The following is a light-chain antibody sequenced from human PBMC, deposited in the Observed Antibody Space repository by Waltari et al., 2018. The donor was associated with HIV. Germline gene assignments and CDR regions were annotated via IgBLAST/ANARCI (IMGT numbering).Light chain of an antibody. Sequence: QSALTQPASVSGSPGQSITISCPGTSSAVGGYNYVSWYQQHPGKAPKLMIYKVIKRPAGVSNRFSGSKSGNTASLTISGLQAEDEADYYCSSYTSSSTLVFGGGTKLTVL. CDR1: SSAVGGYNY. V-gene: IGLV2-14*01. CDR2: KVI. J-gene: IGLJ2*01. CDR3: SSYTSSSTLV.